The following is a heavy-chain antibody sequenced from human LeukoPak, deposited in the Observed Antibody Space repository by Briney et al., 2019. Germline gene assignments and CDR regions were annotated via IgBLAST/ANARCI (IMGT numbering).Heavy chain of an antibody. J-gene: IGHJ4*02. D-gene: IGHD3-22*01. CDR1: GFTFRSYW. V-gene: IGHV3-74*01. CDR3: ARDGVYGGSGYDY. CDR2: INSDGRST. Sequence: PGGSLRLSCAASGFTFRSYWMHWVRQAPGKGLVWVSRINSDGRSTSYADSVKGRFTISRDNAKNTLYLQMNSLRAEDTALYYCARDGVYGGSGYDYWGQGTRVTASS.